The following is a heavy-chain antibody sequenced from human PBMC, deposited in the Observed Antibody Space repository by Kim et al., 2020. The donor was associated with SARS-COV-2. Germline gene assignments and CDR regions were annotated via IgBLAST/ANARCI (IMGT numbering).Heavy chain of an antibody. CDR1: GYTFTSYY. V-gene: IGHV1-46*01. CDR3: ARENRFDFWSGYYTGPGGGFDY. CDR2: INPSGGST. J-gene: IGHJ4*02. Sequence: ASVKVSCNASGYTFTSYYMHWVRQAPGQGLEWMGIINPSGGSTSYAQKFQGRVTMTRDTSTSTVYMELSSLRSEDTAVYYCARENRFDFWSGYYTGPGGGFDYWGQGTLVTVSS. D-gene: IGHD3-3*01.